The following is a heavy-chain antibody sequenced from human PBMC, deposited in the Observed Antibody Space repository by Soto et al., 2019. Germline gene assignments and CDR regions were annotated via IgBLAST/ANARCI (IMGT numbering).Heavy chain of an antibody. V-gene: IGHV1-18*04. CDR3: ARSCWSLEWLVRYYYYGMDV. D-gene: IGHD6-19*01. CDR2: ISAYSGNT. J-gene: IGHJ6*02. Sequence: ASVKVSCKASGYTFTSYGISWVRQAPGQGLEWMGWISAYSGNTNYAQKLQGRVTMTTDTSTSTAYMELRSLRSDDTAVYYCARSCWSLEWLVRYYYYGMDVWGQGTTVTVSS. CDR1: GYTFTSYG.